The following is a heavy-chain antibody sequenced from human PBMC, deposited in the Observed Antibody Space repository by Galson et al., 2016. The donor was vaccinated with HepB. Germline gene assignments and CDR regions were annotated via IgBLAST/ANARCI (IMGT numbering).Heavy chain of an antibody. V-gene: IGHV1-69*13. CDR3: ARLADLNASGTNDPLDS. J-gene: IGHJ4*02. CDR2: IIPVFGTA. CDR1: GGTFSSYA. D-gene: IGHD3-10*01. Sequence: SVKVSCKASGGTFSSYAFSWVRQAPGLGLGWMGGIIPVFGTASYAQKFQDRVTITADESTSTVHMEVRRLTSEDTAVYHCARLADLNASGTNDPLDSWGQGTLVTVSS.